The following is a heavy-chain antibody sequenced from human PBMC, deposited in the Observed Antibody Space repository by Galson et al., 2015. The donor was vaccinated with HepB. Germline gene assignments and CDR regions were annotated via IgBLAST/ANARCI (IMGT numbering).Heavy chain of an antibody. CDR1: GYSFSSYY. CDR3: ARDLGVDGIWEKLGLHQGPIGLPPGTLLQEHL. J-gene: IGHJ6*01. D-gene: IGHD5/OR15-5a*01. V-gene: IGHV1-46*01. Sequence: SVKVSCKASGYSFSSYYIHWVRQAPGQGLEWMGLIGPSGGSTRYAQKFQGRVLMTRDTSTTTVYMELSSLRSEDTAVYYCARDLGVDGIWEKLGLHQGPIGLPPGTLLQEHLWG. CDR2: IGPSGGST.